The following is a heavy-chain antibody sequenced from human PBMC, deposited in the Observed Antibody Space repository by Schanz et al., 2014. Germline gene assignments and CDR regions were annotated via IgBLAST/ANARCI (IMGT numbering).Heavy chain of an antibody. CDR2: IWYDGSNK. V-gene: IGHV3-30*02. D-gene: IGHD2-8*02. CDR1: GFTFSSYG. Sequence: VQLVESGGGLVKPGGSLRLSCAASGFTFSSYGMHWVRQAPGKGLEWVAIIWYDGSNKYYADSVKGRFSISRDNSQNTLYLQMDSLRPEDTAVYFCAKDTGYCHGGACYCFEYWGLGILVTVSS. CDR3: AKDTGYCHGGACYCFEY. J-gene: IGHJ4*02.